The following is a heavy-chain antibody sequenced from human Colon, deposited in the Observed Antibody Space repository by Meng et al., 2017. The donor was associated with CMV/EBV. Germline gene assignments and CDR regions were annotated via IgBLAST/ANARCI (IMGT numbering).Heavy chain of an antibody. CDR3: VREGQFAFGS. CDR1: GFTFSSYA. V-gene: IGHV3-30-3*01. Sequence: GESLKISCAASGFTFSSYAMHWVRQAPGKGLEWVAVISYDGSNKYYADSVKGRFTISRDNAKMLLYLEMNSLTAEDTAVYYCVREGQFAFGSWGQGTLVTVSS. D-gene: IGHD3-16*01. J-gene: IGHJ5*02. CDR2: ISYDGSNK.